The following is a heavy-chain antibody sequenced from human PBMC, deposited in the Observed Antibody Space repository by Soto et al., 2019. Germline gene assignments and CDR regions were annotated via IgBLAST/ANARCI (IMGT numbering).Heavy chain of an antibody. D-gene: IGHD5-18*01. CDR1: GYTFTGYS. CDR2: IDPKNGDT. Sequence: QVQLVQSGAEVKKPGASVKVSCKASGYTFTGYSIHWVRQAPGQGLEWMGWIDPKNGDTNTAQKFQGRVTMTRDTSITIPYGYLTRLRSDGTARYYRARELDPTMVPRADCWGQGRLVTVAS. V-gene: IGHV1-2*02. CDR3: ARELDPTMVPRADC. J-gene: IGHJ4*02.